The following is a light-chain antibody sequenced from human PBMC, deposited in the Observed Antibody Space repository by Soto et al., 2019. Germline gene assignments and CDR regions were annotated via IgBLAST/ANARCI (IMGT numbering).Light chain of an antibody. V-gene: IGKV1-27*01. CDR2: AAS. J-gene: IGKJ4*01. CDR3: QKYNSAPLT. CDR1: LPIRNY. Sequence: DIQMTQSPSSLSSSVGDRVTITCRASLPIRNYLAWYQQKPEKIPSLLIYAASTLQAGVPSRFSGSGSGTDFTLTISSLQPEDVAEYDCQKYNSAPLTFGEGTKVDIK.